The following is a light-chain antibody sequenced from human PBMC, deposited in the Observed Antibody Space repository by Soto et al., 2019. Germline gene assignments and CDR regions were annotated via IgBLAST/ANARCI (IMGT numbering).Light chain of an antibody. V-gene: IGKV2-30*02. CDR3: MQGTHWPPYT. CDR1: QSLVHSNGDTF. J-gene: IGKJ2*01. CDR2: KVS. Sequence: DVVMTQSPLSLPVTLGQPASISCRSSQSLVHSNGDTFLNWFQQRPGQSPRRLIFKVSNRDSVVPDRFSGSGSGTDFTLKISRVEAEDVAIYYCMQGTHWPPYTFGQGTKLEIK.